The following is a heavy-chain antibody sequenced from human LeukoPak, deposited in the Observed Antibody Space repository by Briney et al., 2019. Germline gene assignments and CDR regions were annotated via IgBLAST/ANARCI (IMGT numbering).Heavy chain of an antibody. V-gene: IGHV1-69*13. D-gene: IGHD3-10*01. CDR1: GGTFSSYA. J-gene: IGHJ5*02. CDR2: IIPIFGTA. CDR3: ASRYGSGSYYKTNWFDP. Sequence: GASVKVSCKASGGTFSSYAISWVRQAPGQGLEWMGEIIPIFGTANYAQKFQGRVTITADESTSTAYMELSSLRSEDTAVYYCASRYGSGSYYKTNWFDPWGQGTLVTVSS.